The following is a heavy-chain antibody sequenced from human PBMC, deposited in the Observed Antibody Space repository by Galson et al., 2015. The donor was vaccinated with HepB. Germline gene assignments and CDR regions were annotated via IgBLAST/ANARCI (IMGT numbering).Heavy chain of an antibody. CDR2: ISSSSSYI. J-gene: IGHJ4*02. V-gene: IGHV3-21*01. Sequence: SLRLSCAASGFTFSSYSMNWVRQAPGKGLEWVSSISSSSSYIYYADSVKGRFTISRDNAKNSLYLQMNSLRDEDTAVYYCARGGRGDGYNDFNYWGQGTLVTVSS. CDR3: ARGGRGDGYNDFNY. D-gene: IGHD5-24*01. CDR1: GFTFSSYS.